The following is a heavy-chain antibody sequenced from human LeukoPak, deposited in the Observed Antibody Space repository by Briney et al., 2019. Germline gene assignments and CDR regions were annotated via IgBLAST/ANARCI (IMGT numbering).Heavy chain of an antibody. CDR2: ISAYSGNT. V-gene: IGHV1-18*01. J-gene: IGHJ4*02. Sequence: ASVKVSCKASGYTFTNYGISWVRQAPGQGLEWLGWISAYSGNTNYAQNLQGRVTMTTDTSTSTAYMELRSLRSDDTAVYYCARAPDDYDFWSGPFDYWGRGTLVTVSS. D-gene: IGHD3-3*01. CDR1: GYTFTNYG. CDR3: ARAPDDYDFWSGPFDY.